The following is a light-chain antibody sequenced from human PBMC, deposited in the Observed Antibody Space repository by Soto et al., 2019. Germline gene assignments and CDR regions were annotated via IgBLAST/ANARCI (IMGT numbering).Light chain of an antibody. V-gene: IGLV2-14*01. CDR2: EVT. Sequence: QSALTQPASVSGSPGQSITISCTGTSSDVGCHNYVSWYQQHPGTAPKLMIYEVTNRPSGVSNRFSGSKSGNTASLTISGLQAEDEADYYCSSYTSSTTLDVVFGGGTKLTVL. CDR1: SSDVGCHNY. J-gene: IGLJ2*01. CDR3: SSYTSSTTLDVV.